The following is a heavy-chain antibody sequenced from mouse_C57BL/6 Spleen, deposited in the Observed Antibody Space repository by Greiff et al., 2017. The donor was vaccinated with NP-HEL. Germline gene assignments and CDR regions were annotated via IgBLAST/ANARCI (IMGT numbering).Heavy chain of an antibody. CDR1: GYAFSSSW. CDR2: IYPGDGDT. CDR3: ARENGGDY. V-gene: IGHV1-82*01. Sequence: VQGVESGPELVKPGASVKISCKASGYAFSSSWMNWVKQRPGKGLEWIGRIYPGDGDTNYNGKFKGKATLTADKSSSTAYMQLSSLTSEDSAVYFCARENGGDYWGQGTTLTVSS. D-gene: IGHD1-1*02. J-gene: IGHJ2*01.